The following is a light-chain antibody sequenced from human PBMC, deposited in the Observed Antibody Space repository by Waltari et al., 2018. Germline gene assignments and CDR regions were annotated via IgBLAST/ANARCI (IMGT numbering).Light chain of an antibody. J-gene: IGKJ2*01. CDR3: QHDNSWPPEYT. CDR2: GAS. V-gene: IGKV3-15*01. Sequence: EMVMTQSPATLSVSPGETATLSCRASQNIASNLAWYQQNPGQSPRLLIYGASTRASGAPARFSGTGSGTEFTLAISSIQSEDLAVYYCQHDNSWPPEYTFGQGTKLEIK. CDR1: QNIASN.